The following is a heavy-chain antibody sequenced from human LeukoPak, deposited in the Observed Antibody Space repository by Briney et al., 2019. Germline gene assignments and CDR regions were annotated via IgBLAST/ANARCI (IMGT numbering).Heavy chain of an antibody. CDR3: ASHLGVYSSSSFDY. D-gene: IGHD6-6*01. V-gene: IGHV3-23*01. CDR1: GFTFSSYA. J-gene: IGHJ4*02. Sequence: GGSLRLSCAASGFTFSSYAMSWVRQAPGKGLEWVSAISGSVGSTYYADSVKGRFTISRDNSKNTLYLQMSSLRVEDTAVYYCASHLGVYSSSSFDYWGQGTLVTVSS. CDR2: ISGSVGST.